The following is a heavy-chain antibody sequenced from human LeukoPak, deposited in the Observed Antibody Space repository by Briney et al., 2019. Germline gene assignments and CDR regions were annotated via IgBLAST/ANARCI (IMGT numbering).Heavy chain of an antibody. V-gene: IGHV3-7*01. CDR1: GFTFSSYW. J-gene: IGHJ4*02. Sequence: PGGSLTLSCTVSGFTFSSYWMTWVRQVPGKGLQWVANINQDGREKYYMDSMKGRLNISRDNTENSVFLQLTSLRPEDTGIYFCAKGRDYADFWGQGTLVAVSS. CDR3: AKGRDYADF. CDR2: INQDGREK.